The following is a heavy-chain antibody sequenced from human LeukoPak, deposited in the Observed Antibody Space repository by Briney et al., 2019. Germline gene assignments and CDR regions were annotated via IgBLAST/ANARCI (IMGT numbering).Heavy chain of an antibody. J-gene: IGHJ5*02. D-gene: IGHD3-16*01. V-gene: IGHV3-23*01. CDR1: GFTFSSYA. CDR2: LNGGGGTT. Sequence: GGSLRLSCAASGFTFSSYAMSWVRQAPGRGLEWVSSLNGGGGTTYYAESVKGRFTISRDNSKNTLHLQMNSLRVEDTAVYYCTKSPLYGTVMPLGWFDPWGQGTQVTVSS. CDR3: TKSPLYGTVMPLGWFDP.